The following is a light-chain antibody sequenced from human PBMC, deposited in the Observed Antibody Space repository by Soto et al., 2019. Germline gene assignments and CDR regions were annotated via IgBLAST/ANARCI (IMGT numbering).Light chain of an antibody. CDR1: SSDVGGYNY. J-gene: IGLJ1*01. V-gene: IGLV2-8*01. CDR2: EVS. Sequence: QSVLTQPPSASGSPGQSATISCTGTSSDVGGYNYVSWYQQHPGKAPKLMIYEVSKRPSGVPDRFSGSKSGNTASLTVSGLQAEDEADYYCSSYAGSNANYVFGTGTKVTVL. CDR3: SSYAGSNANYV.